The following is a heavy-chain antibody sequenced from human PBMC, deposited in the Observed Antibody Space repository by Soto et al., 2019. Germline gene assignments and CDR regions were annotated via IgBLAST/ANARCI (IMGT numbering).Heavy chain of an antibody. V-gene: IGHV3-33*01. Sequence: GGSLRLSCAASGFPFSSYGMHWVRQAPGKGLEWVAVIWYDGSNKYYADSVKGRFTISRDNSKNTLYLRMNSLRAEDTAVYYCARDRFVVVPAASNYFDYWGQGTLVTVSS. CDR2: IWYDGSNK. J-gene: IGHJ4*02. D-gene: IGHD2-2*01. CDR3: ARDRFVVVPAASNYFDY. CDR1: GFPFSSYG.